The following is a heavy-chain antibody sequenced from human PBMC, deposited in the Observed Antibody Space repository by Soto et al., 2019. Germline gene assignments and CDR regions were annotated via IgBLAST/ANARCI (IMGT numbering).Heavy chain of an antibody. J-gene: IGHJ4*02. Sequence: EVQLVESGGGLVQPGGSLRLSCAASGFTFSSYWMHWVRQAPGKGLVWVSRINSDGSSTSYADSVKGRFTISRDNAKVTLYLQMNSLIVEDTAVYYCGRAEAAAGVDYWGQGTLVTVSS. V-gene: IGHV3-74*01. D-gene: IGHD6-13*01. CDR2: INSDGSST. CDR3: GRAEAAAGVDY. CDR1: GFTFSSYW.